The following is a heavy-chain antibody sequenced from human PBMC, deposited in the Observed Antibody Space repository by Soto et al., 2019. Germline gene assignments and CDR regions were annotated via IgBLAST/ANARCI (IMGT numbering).Heavy chain of an antibody. D-gene: IGHD6-6*01. V-gene: IGHV1-3*01. Sequence: ASVKVSCKASGYTFTSYAMHWVRQAPVQRLEWMGWINAGNGNTKYSQKFQGRVTITRDTSASTAYMELSSLRSEDTAVYYCARDIAARPPHYYMDVWGKGTTVTVSS. CDR3: ARDIAARPPHYYMDV. J-gene: IGHJ6*03. CDR1: GYTFTSYA. CDR2: INAGNGNT.